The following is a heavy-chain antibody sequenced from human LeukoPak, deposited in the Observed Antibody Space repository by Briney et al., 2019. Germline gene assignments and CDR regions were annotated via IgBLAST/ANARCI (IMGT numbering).Heavy chain of an antibody. CDR3: ARAPRGVITGLFDY. V-gene: IGHV3-23*01. CDR2: ISGSGGST. Sequence: GGSLRLSCAASGFTFSSYAMSWVRQAPGKGLEWVSGISGSGGSTDYADSVKGRFTISRDNSKNTLYLQMNSLRAEDTAVYYCARAPRGVITGLFDYWGQGTLVTVSS. J-gene: IGHJ4*02. D-gene: IGHD3-10*01. CDR1: GFTFSSYA.